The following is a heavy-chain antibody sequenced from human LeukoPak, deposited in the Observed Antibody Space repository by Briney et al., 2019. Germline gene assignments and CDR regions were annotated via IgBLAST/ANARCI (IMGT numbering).Heavy chain of an antibody. CDR1: GFTFSSYA. CDR3: GKTTTGYSSGRNPAWPIDY. V-gene: IGHV3-23*01. D-gene: IGHD2-15*01. CDR2: IFGSGGSA. J-gene: IGHJ4*02. Sequence: GGSLRLSCTASGFTFSSYAMYWVRQSPGKGLEWVSGIFGSGGSAHYADSVKGRFTISRDNSQNAVYLQMNSLRAEDTAVYYCGKTTTGYSSGRNPAWPIDYWGQGTLVSVSS.